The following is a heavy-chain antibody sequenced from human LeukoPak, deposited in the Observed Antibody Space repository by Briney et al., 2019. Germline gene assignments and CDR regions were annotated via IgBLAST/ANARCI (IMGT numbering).Heavy chain of an antibody. D-gene: IGHD2-15*01. CDR3: ARDRRFCSGGDCYLDY. V-gene: IGHV3-48*03. J-gene: IGHJ4*02. CDR1: GFTFSSYE. Sequence: GRSLRLSCAASGFTFSSYEMNWVRQAPGKGLEWVSYIGSSGTTLYYADSVKGRFTISRDNAKNSLYLQMNSLRAEDTAVYYCARDRRFCSGGDCYLDYWGRGTLVTVYS. CDR2: IGSSGTTL.